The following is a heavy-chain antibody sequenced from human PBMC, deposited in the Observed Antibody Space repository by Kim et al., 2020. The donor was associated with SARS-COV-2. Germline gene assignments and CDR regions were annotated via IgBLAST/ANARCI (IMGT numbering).Heavy chain of an antibody. J-gene: IGHJ3*02. Sequence: GGSLRLSCEASGFRFSDHFMDWVRQAPGKGLEWVGRIKKKRQSYTTEYAASVKDRFTISRDDSKSLMYVQMNSLKTDDTAVYYCARDLRDGGVLDIWGQGTMVTVSS. CDR2: IKKKRQSYTT. CDR3: ARDLRDGGVLDI. CDR1: GFRFSDHF. D-gene: IGHD3-16*01. V-gene: IGHV3-72*01.